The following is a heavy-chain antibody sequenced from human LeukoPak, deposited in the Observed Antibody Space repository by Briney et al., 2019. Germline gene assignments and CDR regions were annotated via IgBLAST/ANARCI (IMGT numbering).Heavy chain of an antibody. CDR2: ISAYNGNT. CDR3: ARGGGAAADYSSNYMDV. Sequence: ASVKVSCKASGYTFTSYGITWVRQAPGQGLEWMGWISAYNGNTNYAQKLQGRVTMTTDTSTSTAYMELRSLRSDDTAVYYCARGGGAAADYSSNYMDVWGKGTTVTVSS. V-gene: IGHV1-18*01. J-gene: IGHJ6*03. CDR1: GYTFTSYG. D-gene: IGHD6-13*01.